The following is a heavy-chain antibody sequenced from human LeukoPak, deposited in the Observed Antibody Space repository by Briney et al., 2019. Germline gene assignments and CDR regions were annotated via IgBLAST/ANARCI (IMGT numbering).Heavy chain of an antibody. Sequence: KTSETLSLTCTVSGGSISSSSYYWGWIRQPPGKGLEWIGSIYYSGSTYYNPSLKSRVTISVDTSKNQFSLKLSSVTAADTAVYYCASRIVVVPAAIEGDAFDIWGQGTMVTVSS. J-gene: IGHJ3*02. V-gene: IGHV4-39*01. D-gene: IGHD2-2*02. CDR1: GGSISSSSYY. CDR3: ASRIVVVPAAIEGDAFDI. CDR2: IYYSGST.